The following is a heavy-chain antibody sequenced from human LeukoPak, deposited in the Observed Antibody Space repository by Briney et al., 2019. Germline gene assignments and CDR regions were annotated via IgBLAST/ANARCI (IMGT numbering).Heavy chain of an antibody. J-gene: IGHJ4*02. CDR3: ARRRYYRYTGYFDY. V-gene: IGHV6-1*01. Sequence: SQTLSLTCAISGDSVSSHSSAWNWFRQSPSRGLEWLGRTYYSSQWYNNYAVSVRSRITINPDTSKNQFSLQLNSVIPEDTAVYYCARRRYYRYTGYFDYWGQGTPVTVSS. CDR1: GDSVSSHSSA. D-gene: IGHD3-16*02. CDR2: TYYSSQWYN.